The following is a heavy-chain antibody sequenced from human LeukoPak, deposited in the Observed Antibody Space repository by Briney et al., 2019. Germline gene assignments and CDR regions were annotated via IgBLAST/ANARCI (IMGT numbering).Heavy chain of an antibody. CDR1: GFTFSTYS. Sequence: GGSLRLSCAASGFTFSTYSINWVRQAPGQGLEWVSYISGSSTTIYYADSVKGRFTISRDNAKNSLYLQMNSLRDEGTAVYYCAKDLVGATASWGQGTLVTVSS. V-gene: IGHV3-48*02. J-gene: IGHJ5*02. CDR3: AKDLVGATAS. CDR2: ISGSSTTI. D-gene: IGHD1-26*01.